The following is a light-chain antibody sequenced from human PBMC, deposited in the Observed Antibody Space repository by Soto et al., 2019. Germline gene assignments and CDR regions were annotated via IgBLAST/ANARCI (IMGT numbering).Light chain of an antibody. V-gene: IGKV3-15*01. Sequence: EIVITQSPATLSLSPGERATLSCRASQSINDNLAWYQQKPGQAPRLLIYGTSIRSTGLPARFSGSGSETEFTLTIGSXQSEDFAVYYCQQYNEWPLTFGGGTKVDIK. CDR2: GTS. CDR3: QQYNEWPLT. CDR1: QSINDN. J-gene: IGKJ4*01.